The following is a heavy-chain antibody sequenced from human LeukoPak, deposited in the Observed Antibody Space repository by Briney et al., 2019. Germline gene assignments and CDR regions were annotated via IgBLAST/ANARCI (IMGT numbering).Heavy chain of an antibody. V-gene: IGHV1-46*01. Sequence: ASVKVSCKASGYTFTSYYMHWVRQAPGQGLEWMGIINPSGGSTSYAQKFQGRVTMTRDMSTGTVYMELSSLRSEDTAVYYCARDRIAAAGTGGGFDYWGQGTLVTVSS. J-gene: IGHJ4*02. CDR2: INPSGGST. CDR1: GYTFTSYY. D-gene: IGHD6-13*01. CDR3: ARDRIAAAGTGGGFDY.